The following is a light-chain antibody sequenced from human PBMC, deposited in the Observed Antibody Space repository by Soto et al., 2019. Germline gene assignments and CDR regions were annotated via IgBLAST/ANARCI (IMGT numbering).Light chain of an antibody. CDR1: QRVSSSY. CDR2: GAS. V-gene: IGKV3-20*01. J-gene: IGKJ2*01. CDR3: QRYGNSPPFT. Sequence: EIVLTQSPGTLSLSPGERATLSCRASQRVSSSYLAWYQQKPGQAPRLLIYGASSRATGIPDRFSGSGSGTDFTLTISRLEPEDFAVYFCQRYGNSPPFTFGRGTKVDIK.